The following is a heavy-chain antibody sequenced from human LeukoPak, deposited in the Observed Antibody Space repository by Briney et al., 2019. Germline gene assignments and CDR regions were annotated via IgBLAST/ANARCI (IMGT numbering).Heavy chain of an antibody. CDR3: ARHPMSPYGLVMDV. CDR2: IYYSGST. D-gene: IGHD3-10*01. V-gene: IGHV4-39*01. J-gene: IGHJ6*03. CDR1: GGSISSSSYY. Sequence: SETLSLTCTVSGGSISSSSYYWGWIRQPPGKGLEWIGSIYYSGSTYYNPSLKSRVTISVDTSKNQFSLQLSSVTAADTAVYYCARHPMSPYGLVMDVWGKGTTVTVSS.